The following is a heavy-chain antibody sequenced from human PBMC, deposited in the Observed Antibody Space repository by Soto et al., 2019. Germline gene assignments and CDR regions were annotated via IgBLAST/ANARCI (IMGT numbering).Heavy chain of an antibody. Sequence: PSETLSLTCTVSGGSISSSSYYWGWIRQPPGKGLEWIGSIYYSGSTYYNPSLKSRVTISVDTSKNQFSLKLSSVTAADTAVYYCARDPGVWWFDPWGQGTLVTVSS. V-gene: IGHV4-39*07. D-gene: IGHD3-16*01. CDR3: ARDPGVWWFDP. J-gene: IGHJ5*02. CDR2: IYYSGST. CDR1: GGSISSSSYY.